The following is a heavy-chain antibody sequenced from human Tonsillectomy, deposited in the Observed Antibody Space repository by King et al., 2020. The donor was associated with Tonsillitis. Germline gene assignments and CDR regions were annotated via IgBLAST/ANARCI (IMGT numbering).Heavy chain of an antibody. CDR1: GGTFNSYV. CDR2: IIPLSGTA. V-gene: IGHV1-69*01. J-gene: IGHJ4*02. D-gene: IGHD2-21*02. CDR3: ASRVEVVTATFFDF. Sequence: QLVQSGAEVKKPGSSVKVSCKPSGGTFNSYVINWVRQAPGQGLEWMGGIIPLSGTANYAQKFQGRVTITADESTTSAYMELSSLRSEDTAVYYCASRVEVVTATFFDFGGQGTLDTVSS.